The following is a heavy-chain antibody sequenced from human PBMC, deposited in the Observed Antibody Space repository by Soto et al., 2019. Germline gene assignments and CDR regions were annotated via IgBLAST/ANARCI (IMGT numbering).Heavy chain of an antibody. CDR3: ARDDYSSTGRNSGFDY. CDR2: ISYDGSNQ. J-gene: IGHJ4*02. V-gene: IGHV3-30-3*01. CDR1: GFIFRNYA. D-gene: IGHD3-22*01. Sequence: QVQLVESGGGVVQPGRSLRLSCAASGFIFRNYAMHWVHQVRQAPGKGLEWVAVISYDGSNQFYADSVKGRFTISRDDSKNTLYLQMNSLRADDTAVYYCARDDYSSTGRNSGFDYWGQGTLVTVSS.